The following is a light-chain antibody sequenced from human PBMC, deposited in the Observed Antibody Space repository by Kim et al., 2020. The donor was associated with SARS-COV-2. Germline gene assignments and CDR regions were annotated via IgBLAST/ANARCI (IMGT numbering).Light chain of an antibody. CDR1: QTVSRN. Sequence: SASVGDTVTITCRTRQTVSRNLNWYQQRPGRAPKLLIYATSSLQSGVPSRFSGSGSGTDFTLAIINLQSEDFATYYCQQSYSTPYTFGQGTKLEI. CDR2: ATS. J-gene: IGKJ2*01. V-gene: IGKV1-39*01. CDR3: QQSYSTPYT.